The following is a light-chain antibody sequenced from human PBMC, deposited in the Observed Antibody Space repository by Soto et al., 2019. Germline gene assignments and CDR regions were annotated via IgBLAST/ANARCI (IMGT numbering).Light chain of an antibody. CDR1: QSVSSN. V-gene: IGKV3-11*01. CDR2: DAS. J-gene: IGKJ1*01. CDR3: QQRSNWPPWT. Sequence: EIVMTQSPATLSVSPGERATLSCRASQSVSSNLAWYQQKPGQAPRLLIYDASNRATGIPARFSGSGSGTDFTLTIRSLEPEDFAVYYCQQRSNWPPWTFGQGTKVDIK.